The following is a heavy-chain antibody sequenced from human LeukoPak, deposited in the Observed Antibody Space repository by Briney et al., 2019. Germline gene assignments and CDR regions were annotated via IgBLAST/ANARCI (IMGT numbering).Heavy chain of an antibody. CDR3: ASTFFGPAATYNWFDH. D-gene: IGHD2-2*01. CDR2: ISAYNGNT. CDR1: GYTFTSYG. V-gene: IGHV1-18*01. J-gene: IGHJ5*02. Sequence: GATVKVSCKGSGYTFTSYGISWVRQAPGQGLEWMGWISAYNGNTNYAQKLQGRVTMTTNTSTSTAYMELRSLRSDDTAVYYCASTFFGPAATYNWFDHWGQGTLVTVSS.